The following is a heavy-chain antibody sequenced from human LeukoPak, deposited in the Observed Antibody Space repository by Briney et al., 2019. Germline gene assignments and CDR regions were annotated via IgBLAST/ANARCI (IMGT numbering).Heavy chain of an antibody. J-gene: IGHJ4*02. CDR2: INKGGENT. CDR3: AIDPADYYETNSLDF. D-gene: IGHD3-22*01. CDR1: GLTFNTYA. Sequence: GGSLRLSCAASGLTFNTYAMTWFRQAPGKGLEWVSTINKGGENTHYADSVKGRFTISRDNSKNTVYLQVSSLRAEDTALYYCAIDPADYYETNSLDFWGQGTPVTVSS. V-gene: IGHV3-23*01.